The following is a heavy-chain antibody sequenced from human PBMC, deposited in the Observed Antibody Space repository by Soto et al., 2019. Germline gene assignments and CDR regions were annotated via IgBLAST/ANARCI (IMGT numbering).Heavy chain of an antibody. CDR3: AIGQIWATGRGYYGMDV. Sequence: GGSLRLSCAASGFTFSRYGMHWVRQAPGKGLEWVTAISYDGSGKYYAYSVKRRFTISRGNSNNILYLQMNGLRGEDTAIYYCAIGQIWATGRGYYGMDVWGQGTTVTVSS. V-gene: IGHV3-30*03. D-gene: IGHD5-18*01. CDR2: ISYDGSGK. J-gene: IGHJ6*02. CDR1: GFTFSRYG.